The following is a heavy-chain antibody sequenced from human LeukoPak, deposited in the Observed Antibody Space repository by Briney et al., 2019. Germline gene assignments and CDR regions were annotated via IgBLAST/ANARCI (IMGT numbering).Heavy chain of an antibody. D-gene: IGHD3-10*01. CDR2: IYHSGST. Sequence: SGTLSLTCAVSGGSISSSNWWSWVRQPPGKGLEWIGEIYHSGSTNYNPSLKSRVTISVDKSKNQFSLKLSSVTAADTAVYYCASLMVRGETPIDYWGQGTLVTVSS. V-gene: IGHV4-4*02. J-gene: IGHJ4*02. CDR1: GGSISSSNW. CDR3: ASLMVRGETPIDY.